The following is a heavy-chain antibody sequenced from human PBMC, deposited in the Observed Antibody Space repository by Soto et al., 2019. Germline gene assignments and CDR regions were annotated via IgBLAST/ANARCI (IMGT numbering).Heavy chain of an antibody. J-gene: IGHJ4*02. CDR2: ISYDGSNK. CDR3: ARPNSSGWFRYFDY. D-gene: IGHD6-19*01. Sequence: TGGSLRLSCAASGFTFSGYAMHWVRQAPGKGLEWVAVISYDGSNKYYADSVKGRFTISRDNSKNTLYLQMNSLRAEDTAVYYCARPNSSGWFRYFDYWGQGTLVTVSS. V-gene: IGHV3-30-3*01. CDR1: GFTFSGYA.